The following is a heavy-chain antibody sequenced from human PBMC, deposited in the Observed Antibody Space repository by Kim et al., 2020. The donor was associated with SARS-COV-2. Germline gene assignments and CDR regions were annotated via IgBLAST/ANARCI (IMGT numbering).Heavy chain of an antibody. Sequence: GGSLRLSCAASGFTFSSYEMNWVRQAPGKGLEWVSYISSSGSTIYYADSVKGRFTISRDNAKNSLYLQMNSLRAEDTAVYYCARELGDYYGSGSYYKASNWFDPWGQGTLVTVSS. CDR2: ISSSGSTI. J-gene: IGHJ5*02. CDR3: ARELGDYYGSGSYYKASNWFDP. V-gene: IGHV3-48*03. D-gene: IGHD3-10*01. CDR1: GFTFSSYE.